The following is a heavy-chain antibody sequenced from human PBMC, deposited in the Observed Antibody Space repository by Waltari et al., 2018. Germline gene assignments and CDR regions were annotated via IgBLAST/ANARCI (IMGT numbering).Heavy chain of an antibody. J-gene: IGHJ4*02. CDR2: ISKSGVRK. CDR3: AREEKDNSGYRTTRFGY. V-gene: IGHV3-23*01. Sequence: EVQLLESGGGLVQPGGSLRLSCDTSGFTFRNYAMSWVRQAPGKGLEWVSAISKSGVRKWDAGSVKGRLTSARDNSKNKVFLQMDSLRAEDTAVYYCAREEKDNSGYRTTRFGYWGQGTLVTVSS. CDR1: GFTFRNYA. D-gene: IGHD5-12*01.